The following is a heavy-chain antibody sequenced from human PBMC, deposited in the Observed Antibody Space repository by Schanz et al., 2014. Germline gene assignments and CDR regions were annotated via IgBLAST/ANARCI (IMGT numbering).Heavy chain of an antibody. Sequence: EVQLVESGGGLVKPGGSLRLSCTASRIIFGTYSMNWIRQTPKGLEWVSSINSRSNFIYYADSVKGRFTISRDNAKNSLYLQMNSLRAEDTAVYYCASDYNYFETEAPWGQGTLVTVSS. V-gene: IGHV3-21*01. J-gene: IGHJ5*02. CDR3: ASDYNYFETEAP. D-gene: IGHD3-16*01. CDR1: RIIFGTYS. CDR2: INSRSNFI.